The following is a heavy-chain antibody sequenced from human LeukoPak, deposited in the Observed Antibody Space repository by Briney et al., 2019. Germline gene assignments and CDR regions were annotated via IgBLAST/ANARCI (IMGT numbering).Heavy chain of an antibody. J-gene: IGHJ5*02. CDR3: ARYYYGSGSQSLNWFDP. CDR1: GYSFTTYW. Sequence: GESLKISCKGSGYSFTTYWIGWVRQMPGKGLEWMGIISPGDSDTRYSPSFQGQVTISADMSISTAYLQWSSLKASDTAMYFCARYYYGSGSQSLNWFDPWGQGTLVTVSS. D-gene: IGHD3-10*01. V-gene: IGHV5-51*01. CDR2: ISPGDSDT.